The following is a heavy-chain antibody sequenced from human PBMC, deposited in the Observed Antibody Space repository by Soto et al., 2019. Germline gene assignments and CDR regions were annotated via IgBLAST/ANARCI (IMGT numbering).Heavy chain of an antibody. D-gene: IGHD3-10*01. Sequence: GGSLRLSCAASGFTFDDYAMHWVRQAPGKGLERVSGISWNSGSIGYADSVKGRFTISRDNAKNSLYLQMNSLRAEDTALYYCAKDIGSGSYYSYNWFDPWGQGTLVTVSS. J-gene: IGHJ5*02. CDR2: ISWNSGSI. V-gene: IGHV3-9*01. CDR1: GFTFDDYA. CDR3: AKDIGSGSYYSYNWFDP.